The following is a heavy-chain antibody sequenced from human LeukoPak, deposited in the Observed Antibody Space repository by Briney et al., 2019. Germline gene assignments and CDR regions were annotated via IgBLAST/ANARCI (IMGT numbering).Heavy chain of an antibody. CDR2: IYSGGST. CDR1: GFTVSSNY. CDR3: ASSPVFHKGYYYYGMDV. D-gene: IGHD1-14*01. J-gene: IGHJ6*02. V-gene: IGHV3-66*01. Sequence: PGGSLRLSCAASGFTVSSNYMSWVRQAPGKGLEWVSVIYSGGSTYYADSVKGRFTISRNNSKNALYLQMNSLRAEDRAVYYCASSPVFHKGYYYYGMDVWGQGTPVTVSS.